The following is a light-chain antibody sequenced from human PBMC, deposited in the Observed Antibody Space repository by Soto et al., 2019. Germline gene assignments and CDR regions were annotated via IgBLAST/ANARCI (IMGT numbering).Light chain of an antibody. CDR2: DAS. J-gene: IGKJ5*01. V-gene: IGKV3-20*01. CDR1: QTISSGF. CDR3: QQYNNWPPIT. Sequence: VLKQSPGILYLSPGDRATLSCRASQTISSGFLAWYQQKVGQAPRLLIYDASNRATGVPDRFSGSGSGTDFSLTISRLEPEDFGVYYCQQYNNWPPITFGQGTRLEI.